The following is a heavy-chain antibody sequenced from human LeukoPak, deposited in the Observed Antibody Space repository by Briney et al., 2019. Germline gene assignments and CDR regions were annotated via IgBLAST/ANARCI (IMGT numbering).Heavy chain of an antibody. J-gene: IGHJ6*03. CDR1: GGSISSHY. CDR3: ARRVAPSLMGAYYYYYMDV. CDR2: IYYSGST. D-gene: IGHD3-3*01. Sequence: PSETLSLTCTVSGGSISSHYWSWIRQPPGKGLEWIGYIYYSGSTNYNPSLKSRVTISVDTSKSQFSLKLSSVTAADAAVYYCARRVAPSLMGAYYYYYMDVRGKGTTVTVSS. V-gene: IGHV4-59*11.